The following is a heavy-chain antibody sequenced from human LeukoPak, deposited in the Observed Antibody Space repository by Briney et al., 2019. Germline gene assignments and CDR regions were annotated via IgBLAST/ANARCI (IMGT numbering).Heavy chain of an antibody. CDR1: GYTFTSYD. CDR3: ARGSDDFWSGQNWFDP. V-gene: IGHV1-8*01. J-gene: IGHJ5*02. Sequence: AASVKVSCKASGYTFTSYDINWMRQATGQGLEWMGWMNPNSGNTGYAQKFQGRVTMTRNTSISTAYMELSSLRSEDTAVYYCARGSDDFWSGQNWFDPWGQGTLVTVSS. D-gene: IGHD3-3*01. CDR2: MNPNSGNT.